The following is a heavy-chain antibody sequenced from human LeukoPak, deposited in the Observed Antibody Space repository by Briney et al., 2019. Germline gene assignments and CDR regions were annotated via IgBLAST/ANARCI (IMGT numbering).Heavy chain of an antibody. CDR3: AKDRRIAVAGTWDY. CDR2: INTDGRGT. V-gene: IGHV3-74*01. Sequence: GGSLRLSCAASGFTFSSYWMHWVRQAPGKGLLWVSRINTDGRGTSYVDSVKGRFTISRDNAKNTVYLQMNSLRAEDTAVYYCAKDRRIAVAGTWDYWGQGTLVTVSS. CDR1: GFTFSSYW. J-gene: IGHJ4*02. D-gene: IGHD6-19*01.